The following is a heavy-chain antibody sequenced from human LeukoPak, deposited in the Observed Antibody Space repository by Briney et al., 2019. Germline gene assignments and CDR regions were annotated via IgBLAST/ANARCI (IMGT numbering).Heavy chain of an antibody. CDR2: IFYSGNL. CDR3: ARLTREDGIDV. CDR1: GDSIDGHY. Sequence: SETLSLTCTVSGDSIDGHYWTWIRLPPGKGLEWIGYIFYSGNLNYNPSLKSRVTISLDTSKSQFSLRLTSVTAADTAMYHCARLTREDGIDVWGPGTTVIVSS. J-gene: IGHJ6*02. V-gene: IGHV4-59*11. D-gene: IGHD2-2*01.